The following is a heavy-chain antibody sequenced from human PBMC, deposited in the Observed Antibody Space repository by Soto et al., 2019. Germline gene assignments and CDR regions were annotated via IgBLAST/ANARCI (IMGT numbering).Heavy chain of an antibody. D-gene: IGHD1-26*01. CDR1: GFTFNTYG. Sequence: QVQLVESGGGVVQPGRSLGLSCAASGFTFNTYGMHWVRQAPGKGLGWVAAISYDGINKYYVDSVKGRFTISRDNSKNTLYVQMNSLRAEDTALYYFARSPQPTRGIHWYFDLWGRGILVTVSS. V-gene: IGHV3-30*03. CDR2: ISYDGINK. CDR3: ARSPQPTRGIHWYFDL. J-gene: IGHJ2*01.